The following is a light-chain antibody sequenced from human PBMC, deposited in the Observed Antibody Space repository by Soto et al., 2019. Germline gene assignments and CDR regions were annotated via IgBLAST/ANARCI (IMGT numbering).Light chain of an antibody. CDR2: AAS. CDR1: QPISIY. J-gene: IGKJ3*01. V-gene: IGKV1-39*01. CDR3: LQSSSTPPFT. Sequence: DIQMTQTPSSLSASVGDRVTMTCRASQPISIYLNWYQQKPGRPPKILIYAASRLRSGVPSRFSADGSGTDFTLTISSLQPEDFATYYCLQSSSTPPFTFGPGTKVDLK.